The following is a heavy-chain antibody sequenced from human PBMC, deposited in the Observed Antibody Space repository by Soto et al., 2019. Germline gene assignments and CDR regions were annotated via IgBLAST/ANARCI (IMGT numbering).Heavy chain of an antibody. CDR2: ISGSGGST. CDR1: GFTFSSYA. CDR3: AKGTGGYNWNYAVY. V-gene: IGHV3-23*01. D-gene: IGHD1-7*01. Sequence: EVQLLESGGGLVQPGGSLRLSCAASGFTFSSYAMSWVRQAPGKGLEWVSAISGSGGSTYYADSVKGRFTISRDNSKNTLYLQMNSPRAEDTAVYYCAKGTGGYNWNYAVYWGQGTLVTVSS. J-gene: IGHJ4*02.